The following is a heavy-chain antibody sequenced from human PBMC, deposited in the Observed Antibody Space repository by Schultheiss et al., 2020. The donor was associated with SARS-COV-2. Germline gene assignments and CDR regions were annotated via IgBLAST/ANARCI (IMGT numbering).Heavy chain of an antibody. CDR3: ARSVRDYYYMDV. V-gene: IGHV4-39*07. Sequence: SETLSLTCTVSGGSISSGGYYWSWIRQHPGKGLEWIGSIYYSGSTNYNPSLKSRVTISVDTSKNQFSLKLSSVTAADTAVYYCARSVRDYYYMDVWGKGTTVTVSS. CDR2: IYYSGST. CDR1: GGSISSGGYY. J-gene: IGHJ6*03.